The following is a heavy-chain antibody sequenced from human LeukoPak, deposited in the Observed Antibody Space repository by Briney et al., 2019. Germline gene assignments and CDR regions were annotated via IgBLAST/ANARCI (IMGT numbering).Heavy chain of an antibody. V-gene: IGHV3-23*01. CDR3: AKKGYSYGSDYYYYMDV. CDR1: GFTFSSYA. CDR2: ISGSGGST. Sequence: GGSLRLSCAASGFTFSSYAMSWVRQAPGKGLEWVSAISGSGGSTYYADSVKGRFTISRDNSKNTLYLQMNSLRAEDTAVYYCAKKGYSYGSDYYYYMDVWGKGTTVTVSS. D-gene: IGHD5-18*01. J-gene: IGHJ6*03.